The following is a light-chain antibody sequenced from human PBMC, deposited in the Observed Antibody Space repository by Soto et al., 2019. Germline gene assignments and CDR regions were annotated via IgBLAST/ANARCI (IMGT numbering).Light chain of an antibody. CDR2: TVS. V-gene: IGKV1-5*01. J-gene: IGKJ5*01. Sequence: PMTQSPSTLSEYIGARDTISCRASQSIDNWLAWYQQTPGKAPKLLIHTVSTLASGVPSRFSGTRSGTEFTLTISSLQPDDFAGYYCQHYSSSPTAITVGPGTRL. CDR3: QHYSSSPTAIT. CDR1: QSIDNW.